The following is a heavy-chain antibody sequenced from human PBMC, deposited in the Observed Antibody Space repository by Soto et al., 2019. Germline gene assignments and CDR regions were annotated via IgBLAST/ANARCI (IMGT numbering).Heavy chain of an antibody. CDR3: ARAVDYYGSGSYDAFDI. CDR1: GFTFSSYS. J-gene: IGHJ3*02. V-gene: IGHV3-21*01. Sequence: GGSLRLSCAASGFTFSSYSMNWVRQAPGKGLEWVSSISSSSSYIYYADSVKGRFTISSDNAKNSLYLQMNSLRAEDTAVYYCARAVDYYGSGSYDAFDIWGQGTMVTVSS. CDR2: ISSSSSYI. D-gene: IGHD3-10*01.